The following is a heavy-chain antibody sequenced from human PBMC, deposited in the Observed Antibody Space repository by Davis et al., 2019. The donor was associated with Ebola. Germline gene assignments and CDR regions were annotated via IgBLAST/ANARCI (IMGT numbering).Heavy chain of an antibody. D-gene: IGHD6-6*01. J-gene: IGHJ4*02. CDR1: GYSFTSYW. Sequence: PGGSLRLSCKGSGYSFTSYWISWVRQLPGKGLEWMGRIDPSDSYTNYSPSFQGHVTISADKSISTAYLQWSSLKASDTAMYYCARRQGFFDSSSSTWDYWGQGTLVTVSS. V-gene: IGHV5-10-1*01. CDR2: IDPSDSYT. CDR3: ARRQGFFDSSSSTWDY.